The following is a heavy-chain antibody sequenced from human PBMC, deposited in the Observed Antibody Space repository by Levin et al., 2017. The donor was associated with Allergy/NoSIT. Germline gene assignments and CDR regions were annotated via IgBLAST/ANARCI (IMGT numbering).Heavy chain of an antibody. CDR3: AGGYDYRWVF. CDR2: IHHSGST. D-gene: IGHD5-12*01. J-gene: IGHJ1*01. V-gene: IGHV4-4*02. Sequence: SETLSLTCGVSGGSITTNNWWWSWVRQSPGKGLEWMGEIHHSGSTTDNPPLKSRVTLSVDKSKNQFSLTLSSVTAADTAVYYCAGGYDYRWVFWGQGTLVTVSS. CDR1: GGSITTNNW.